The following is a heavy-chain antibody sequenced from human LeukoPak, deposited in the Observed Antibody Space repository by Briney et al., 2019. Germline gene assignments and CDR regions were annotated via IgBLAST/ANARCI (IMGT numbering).Heavy chain of an antibody. CDR3: ARLGITMVRGVVDY. D-gene: IGHD3-10*01. CDR2: ISWNSGSI. J-gene: IGHJ4*02. CDR1: GFTFDDYA. Sequence: SGGSLRLSCAASGFTFDDYAMHWVRQAPGKGLEWVSGISWNSGSIGYADSVKGRFTISRDNAKNSLYLQMNSLRAEDTAVYYYARLGITMVRGVVDYWGQGTLVTVSS. V-gene: IGHV3-9*01.